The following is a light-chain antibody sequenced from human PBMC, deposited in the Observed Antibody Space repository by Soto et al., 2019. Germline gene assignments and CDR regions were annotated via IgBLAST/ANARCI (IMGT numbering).Light chain of an antibody. V-gene: IGKV3D-20*02. CDR2: DVS. Sequence: EIVLTQSPGTLSLSPGERASLSCRASQSVSSNYLAWYQQKSGQAPSLLIYDVSRRATGIPERFSGSGSGTDFTLTISSLEPEDIAVYYCQQRSNWRVTFGGGTKVDIK. J-gene: IGKJ4*01. CDR1: QSVSSNY. CDR3: QQRSNWRVT.